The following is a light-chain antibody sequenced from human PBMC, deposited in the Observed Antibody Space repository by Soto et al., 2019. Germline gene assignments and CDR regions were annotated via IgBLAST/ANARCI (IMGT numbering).Light chain of an antibody. CDR3: ASWDDSLHGVT. J-gene: IGLJ7*01. Sequence: QLVLTQPPSASATPGQGVTISCSGGSSNIGVNTVNWYQHLPGTAPKLLIHTNNRRPSGVPDRFSGSKSGTSASLAISGLQSEDEADYYCASWDDSLHGVTFGGGTQLTVL. V-gene: IGLV1-44*01. CDR1: SSNIGVNT. CDR2: TNN.